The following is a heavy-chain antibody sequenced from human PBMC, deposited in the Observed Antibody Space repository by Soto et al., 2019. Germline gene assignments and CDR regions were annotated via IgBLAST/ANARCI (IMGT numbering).Heavy chain of an antibody. CDR2: INPSAGTT. CDR3: ARGKGCGRSHHFDF. D-gene: IGHD2-15*01. Sequence: GASVKVSCKASGYTLTKYYIHWVRQAPGQGLEWIGIINPSAGTTRYAQKFLGRITMTADTSTSTVSIDLSSLRSDDTAIYFCARGKGCGRSHHFDFWGLGTLVTVSS. CDR1: GYTLTKYY. J-gene: IGHJ4*02. V-gene: IGHV1-46*01.